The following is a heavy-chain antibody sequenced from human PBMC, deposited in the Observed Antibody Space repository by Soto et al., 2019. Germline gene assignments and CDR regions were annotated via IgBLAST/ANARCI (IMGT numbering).Heavy chain of an antibody. Sequence: ASVKVSCEASGGTFSSYTISCVRQAPGQGLEWMGRIIPILGIANYAQKFQGRVTITADKSTSTAYMELSSLRSEDTAVYYCARDSAPDDSSGYYSFGWGQGTLVTVSS. CDR2: IIPILGIA. CDR1: GGTFSSYT. D-gene: IGHD3-22*01. J-gene: IGHJ4*02. V-gene: IGHV1-69*04. CDR3: ARDSAPDDSSGYYSFG.